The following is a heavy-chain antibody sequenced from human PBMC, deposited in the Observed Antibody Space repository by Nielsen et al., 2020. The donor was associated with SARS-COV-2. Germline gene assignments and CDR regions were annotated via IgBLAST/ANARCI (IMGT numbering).Heavy chain of an antibody. CDR2: IFTGGST. CDR1: GFNVSAYY. Sequence: GESLKISCAASGFNVSAYYMSWVRQAPGKGPQWVSVIFTGGSTYYTDSVKGRFTISRDSSKNTLYLQMNSLRAEDTAVYYCAKDMLLWFGELLAAPDYWGQGTLVTVSS. CDR3: AKDMLLWFGELLAAPDY. J-gene: IGHJ4*02. V-gene: IGHV3-53*05. D-gene: IGHD3-10*01.